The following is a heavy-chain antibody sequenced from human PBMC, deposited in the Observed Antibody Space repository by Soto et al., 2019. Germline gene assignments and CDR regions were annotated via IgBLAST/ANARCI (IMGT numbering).Heavy chain of an antibody. V-gene: IGHV4-4*02. D-gene: IGHD1-7*01. J-gene: IGHJ4*02. Sequence: QVQLQESGPGLVKPSGTLSLTCAVSGGSFTSNNWWTWVRQPPGQGLEWFGEIYRTGSTNYNPSLKSRVTISLYKSENQFSLKVTSLTAADTAVYYCASRDPGTSVDYWGQGTLVTVSS. CDR1: GGSFTSNNW. CDR3: ASRDPGTSVDY. CDR2: IYRTGST.